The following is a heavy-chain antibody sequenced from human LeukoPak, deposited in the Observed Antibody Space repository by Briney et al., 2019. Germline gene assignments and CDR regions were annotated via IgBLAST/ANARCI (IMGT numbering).Heavy chain of an antibody. CDR1: VVTVSSKY. J-gene: IGHJ6*03. CDR2: IYSDGYT. V-gene: IGHV3-53*01. CDR3: ARGGPSTTVTTSYSFFYMDV. D-gene: IGHD4-17*01. Sequence: GGSLRLSCSASVVTVSSKYMSWVRQAPGKGLEWVSVIYSDGYTYYADSVKGRFTISRDNSKNTLYLQMNSLRAEDTAVYYCARGGPSTTVTTSYSFFYMDVWGGGTTVTVSS.